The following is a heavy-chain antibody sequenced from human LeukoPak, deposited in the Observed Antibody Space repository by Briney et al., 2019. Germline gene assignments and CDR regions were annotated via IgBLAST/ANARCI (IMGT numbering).Heavy chain of an antibody. CDR2: ISGSGGST. D-gene: IGHD3-22*01. CDR3: AKAYYYDSSGYPNDY. V-gene: IGHV3-23*01. CDR1: GFTFSSYA. Sequence: GGSLRLSCAASGFTFSSYAMSWVRQAPGKGLEWVSAISGSGGSTYYADSVKGRFTISRDNSKNTPYLQMNSLRAEDTAVYYCAKAYYYDSSGYPNDYWGQGTLVTVSS. J-gene: IGHJ4*02.